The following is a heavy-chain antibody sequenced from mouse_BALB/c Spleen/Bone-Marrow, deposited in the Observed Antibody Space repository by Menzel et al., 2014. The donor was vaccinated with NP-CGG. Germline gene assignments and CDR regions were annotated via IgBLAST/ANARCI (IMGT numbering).Heavy chain of an antibody. CDR3: AREGHSLYAMDY. CDR2: IRNKANGYTT. Sequence: EVMLVESGGGLVQPGGSLRLSCATSGFTFTDYYMSWVRRPPGKALEWLGFIRNKANGYTTEYSASVKGRFTISRDNSQSILYLQMNTLRAEDSATYYCAREGHSLYAMDYWGQGTSVTVSS. D-gene: IGHD6-1*01. V-gene: IGHV7-3*02. J-gene: IGHJ4*01. CDR1: GFTFTDYY.